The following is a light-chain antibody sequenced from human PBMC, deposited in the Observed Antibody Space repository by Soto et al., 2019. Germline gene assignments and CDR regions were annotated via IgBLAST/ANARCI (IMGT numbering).Light chain of an antibody. V-gene: IGLV2-8*01. CDR2: DVR. CDR3: SSYAGSNSYV. CDR1: SSDVGGYNY. J-gene: IGLJ1*01. Sequence: QSVLTQPPSASGSPGQSVTISCTGTSSDVGGYNYVSWYQQHPGKAPKVMIYDVRKRPSGVPDRFSGSKSGNTASLTVSGLQAEDEADYYCSSYAGSNSYVFGTGTKVTVL.